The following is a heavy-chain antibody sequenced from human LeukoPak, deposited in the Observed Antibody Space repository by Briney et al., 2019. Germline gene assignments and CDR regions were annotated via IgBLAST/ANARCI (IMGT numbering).Heavy chain of an antibody. V-gene: IGHV4-59*01. CDR3: ARVPDAFDI. Sequence: SETLSLTCTVSSGSIGSYYWSWIRQPPGKGLEWIGYIYYSGSTNYNPSLKSRVTISVDTSKNQFSLKLSSVTAADTAVYYCARVPDAFDIWGQGTMVTVSS. CDR1: SGSIGSYY. J-gene: IGHJ3*02. CDR2: IYYSGST.